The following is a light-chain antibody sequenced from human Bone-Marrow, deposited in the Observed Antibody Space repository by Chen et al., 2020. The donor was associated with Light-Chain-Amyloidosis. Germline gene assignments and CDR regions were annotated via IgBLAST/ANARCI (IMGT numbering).Light chain of an antibody. J-gene: IGLJ1*01. CDR2: EVS. Sequence: QSALTQPASVSGAPGQSITISRTGTSSDVGGYKYVSWYQQHPGKAPKLTIYEVSNRPSGISNRFSGSKSGNTASLTISGLQAEDEADYYCSSYTGSSTYVFGTGTKVTVL. CDR1: SSDVGGYKY. V-gene: IGLV2-14*01. CDR3: SSYTGSSTYV.